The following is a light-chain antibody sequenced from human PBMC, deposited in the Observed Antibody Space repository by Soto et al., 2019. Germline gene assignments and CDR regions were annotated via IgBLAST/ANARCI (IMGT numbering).Light chain of an antibody. CDR2: DVR. J-gene: IGLJ2*01. CDR3: SSYTSSNTFVV. V-gene: IGLV2-14*01. Sequence: QSALTQPASVSGSPGQSITISCTGTSSDVGAYNYVSWYQQHPGKAPKLMIYDVRNRPSGVSNRFSGSKSGNTASLTISGLRAEDEADYYCSSYTSSNTFVVFGGGTKLTVL. CDR1: SSDVGAYNY.